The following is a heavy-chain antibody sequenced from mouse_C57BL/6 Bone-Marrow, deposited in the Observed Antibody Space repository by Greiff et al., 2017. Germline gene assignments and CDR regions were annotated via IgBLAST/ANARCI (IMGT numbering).Heavy chain of an antibody. CDR3: ARAYYYGSRGWFAY. V-gene: IGHV7-3*01. CDR2: IRNKANGYTT. Sequence: EVHLVESGGGLVQPGGSLSLSCAASGFTFTDYYMSWVRQPPGTALEWLGFIRNKANGYTTEYSASVKGRFTISRDNSQSILYLQMNALRAEDSATYYCARAYYYGSRGWFAYWGQGTLVTVSA. D-gene: IGHD1-1*01. J-gene: IGHJ3*01. CDR1: GFTFTDYY.